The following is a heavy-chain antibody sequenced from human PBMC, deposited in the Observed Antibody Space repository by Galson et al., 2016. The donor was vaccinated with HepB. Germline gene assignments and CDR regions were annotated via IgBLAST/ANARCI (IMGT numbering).Heavy chain of an antibody. Sequence: SLRLSCAASGFTFSNYYMSWIRQSPGKRLEWVSYISNSGSYTKYADSVKGRFTISRDNAKNSLYLQMNSLRAEDTAVYYCASSNKLRYYYGSEHWYFDLWGRGTRVAVSS. D-gene: IGHD3-10*01. CDR2: ISNSGSYT. CDR3: ASSNKLRYYYGSEHWYFDL. J-gene: IGHJ2*01. V-gene: IGHV3-11*03. CDR1: GFTFSNYY.